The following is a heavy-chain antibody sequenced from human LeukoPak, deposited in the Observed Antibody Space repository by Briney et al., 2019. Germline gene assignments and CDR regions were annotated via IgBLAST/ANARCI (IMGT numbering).Heavy chain of an antibody. V-gene: IGHV6-1*01. D-gene: IGHD6-13*01. CDR3: AREGYSNSWYRS. CDR2: TYYRSRWGN. J-gene: IGHJ5*02. Sequence: SQTLSLTCAISGDSVSNNIATWNWVRQSPSRGLEWLGRTYYRSRWGNDYAISVKSRITINPDTSRNQFSLQLNSVTPEDTAVYYCAREGYSNSWYRSWGQGTLVTVSS. CDR1: GDSVSNNIAT.